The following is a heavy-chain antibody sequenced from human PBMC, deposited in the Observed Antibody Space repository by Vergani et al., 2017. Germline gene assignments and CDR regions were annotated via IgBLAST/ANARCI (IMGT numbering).Heavy chain of an antibody. CDR3: ARELDDSSGFDY. D-gene: IGHD3-22*01. V-gene: IGHV3-53*01. CDR1: GFTVSSNY. Sequence: EVQLVESGGGLVQPGGSLRLSCAASGFTVSSNYMSWVRQAPGKGLEWVSVIYSGGSTYYADSVKGRFTISRDNSKNTLYLQMNSLRAEDTAVYYCARELDDSSGFDYWGQGTLVTVSS. CDR2: IYSGGST. J-gene: IGHJ4*02.